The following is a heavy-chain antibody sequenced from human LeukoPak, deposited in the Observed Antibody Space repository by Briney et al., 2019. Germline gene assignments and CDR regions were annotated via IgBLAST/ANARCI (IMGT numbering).Heavy chain of an antibody. D-gene: IGHD3-22*01. CDR2: ISSSSSYI. CDR1: GFTFSSYA. Sequence: GGSLRLSCAASGFTFSSYAMSWVRQAPGRGLEWVSSISSSSSYIYYADSVKGRFTISRDNAKNSLYLQMNSLRAEDTAVYYCARSYDSSGYPDAFDIWGQGTMVTVSS. CDR3: ARSYDSSGYPDAFDI. J-gene: IGHJ3*02. V-gene: IGHV3-21*01.